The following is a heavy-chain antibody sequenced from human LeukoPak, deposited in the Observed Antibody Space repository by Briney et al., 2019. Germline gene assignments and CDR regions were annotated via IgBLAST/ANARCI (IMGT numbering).Heavy chain of an antibody. CDR3: ARNSVLVPAAISPYYYYYMDA. CDR2: IIPIFGTA. D-gene: IGHD2-2*02. CDR1: GGTFSSYA. Sequence: ASVKVSCKASGGTFSSYAISWVRQAPGQGLEWTGGIIPIFGTANYAQKFQGRVTITADESTSTAYMELSSLRSEDTAVSCCARNSVLVPAAISPYYYYYMDAWGKGTTVTVSS. J-gene: IGHJ6*03. V-gene: IGHV1-69*01.